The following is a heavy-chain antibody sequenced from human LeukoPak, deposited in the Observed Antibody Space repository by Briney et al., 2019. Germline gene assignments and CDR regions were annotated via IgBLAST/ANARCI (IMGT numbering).Heavy chain of an antibody. CDR2: ISSSGSTI. CDR3: ARVPQAVAGPNWFDP. J-gene: IGHJ5*02. CDR1: GFTFSDYY. D-gene: IGHD6-19*01. Sequence: GGSLRLSCAASGFTFSDYYMSWIRQAPGKGLEWVSYISSSGSTIYYADSVKGRFTISRDNAKNSLYLQMNSLRAEGTAVYYCARVPQAVAGPNWFDPWGQGTLVTVSS. V-gene: IGHV3-11*01.